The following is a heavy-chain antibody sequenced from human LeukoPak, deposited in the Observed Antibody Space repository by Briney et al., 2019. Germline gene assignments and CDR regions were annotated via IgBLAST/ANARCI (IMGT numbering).Heavy chain of an antibody. J-gene: IGHJ6*04. CDR1: GGPISSYY. CDR2: IYYSGST. V-gene: IGHV4-59*01. CDR3: AELGITMIGGV. Sequence: SETLSLTCTVSGGPISSYYWSWIRQPPGKGLEWIGYIYYSGSTNYNPSLKSRVNISVDTSKNQFSLKLSSVTAADTAVYYCAELGITMIGGVWGKGTTVTISS. D-gene: IGHD3-10*02.